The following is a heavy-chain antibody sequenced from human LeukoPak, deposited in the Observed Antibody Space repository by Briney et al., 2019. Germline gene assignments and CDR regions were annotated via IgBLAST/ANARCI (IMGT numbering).Heavy chain of an antibody. J-gene: IGHJ6*02. CDR2: IKQDGSEK. D-gene: IGHD3-10*01. CDR1: GFTFSIYW. V-gene: IGHV3-7*01. CDR3: AKGTMVRGVMGFYYYYYGMDV. Sequence: GGSLRLSCAASGFTFSIYWMSWVRQAPGKGLEWVANIKQDGSEKYYVDSVKGRFTISRDNAKNTLYLQMNSLRAEDTAVYYCAKGTMVRGVMGFYYYYYGMDVWGQGTTVTVSS.